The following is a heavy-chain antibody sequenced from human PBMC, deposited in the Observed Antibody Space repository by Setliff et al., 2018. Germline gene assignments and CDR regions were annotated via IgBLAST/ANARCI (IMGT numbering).Heavy chain of an antibody. D-gene: IGHD6-13*01. J-gene: IGHJ6*03. Sequence: LETLSLTCTVSGGSISSYYWSWIRQPAGKGLEWIGRIYTSGSTNYNPSLKSRVTMSVDTSKNQFSLKLSSVTAADTAVYYCARAGGGSSFTAYYYYYYMDVWGKGTTVTVSS. CDR2: IYTSGST. CDR1: GGSISSYY. CDR3: ARAGGGSSFTAYYYYYYMDV. V-gene: IGHV4-4*07.